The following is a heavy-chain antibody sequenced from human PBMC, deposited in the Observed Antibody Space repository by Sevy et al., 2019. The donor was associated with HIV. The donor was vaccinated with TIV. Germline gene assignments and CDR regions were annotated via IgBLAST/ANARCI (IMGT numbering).Heavy chain of an antibody. CDR2: MNPNSGET. Sequence: ASVKVSCEASGYTFTNYEINWVRQATGQGLEWMGRMNPNSGETGYAPQFHGRVTMTRNTSLKIAYMELSSLTSDDTAVYYCARDEQRPYYYGSGNMGHWGQGTLVTVSS. D-gene: IGHD3-10*01. J-gene: IGHJ4*02. CDR1: GYTFTNYE. V-gene: IGHV1-8*01. CDR3: ARDEQRPYYYGSGNMGH.